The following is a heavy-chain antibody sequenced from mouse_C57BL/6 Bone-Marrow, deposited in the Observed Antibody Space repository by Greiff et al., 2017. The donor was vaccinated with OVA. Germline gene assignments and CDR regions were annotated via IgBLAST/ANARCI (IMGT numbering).Heavy chain of an antibody. Sequence: QVQLQQSGAELVRPGASVKLSCKASGYTFTDYYINWVKQRPGQGLEWIARIYPGSGNTYYNEKFKGKATLTAEKSSSTAYMQLSSLTSDDSAVYFCAREIFITTVVDYFDYWGQGTTLTVSS. J-gene: IGHJ2*01. V-gene: IGHV1-76*01. CDR2: IYPGSGNT. CDR1: GYTFTDYY. D-gene: IGHD1-1*01. CDR3: AREIFITTVVDYFDY.